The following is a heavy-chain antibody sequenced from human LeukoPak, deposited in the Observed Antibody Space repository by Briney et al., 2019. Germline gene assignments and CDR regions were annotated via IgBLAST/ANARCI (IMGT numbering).Heavy chain of an antibody. Sequence: ASVKVSCKASGYTFTSYDINWVRQATGQGLEWMGWINPNSGGTNYAQKFQGWVTMTRDTSISTAYMELSRLRSDDTAVYYCARESLRYFDPGRYGMDVWGQGTTVTVSS. CDR2: INPNSGGT. V-gene: IGHV1-2*04. CDR3: ARESLRYFDPGRYGMDV. D-gene: IGHD3-9*01. CDR1: GYTFTSYD. J-gene: IGHJ6*02.